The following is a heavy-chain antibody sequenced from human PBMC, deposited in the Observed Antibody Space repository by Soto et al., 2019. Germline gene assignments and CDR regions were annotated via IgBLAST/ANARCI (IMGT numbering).Heavy chain of an antibody. CDR1: GYTFTSTN. J-gene: IGHJ6*02. CDR3: ARYPLGYYDILTGYYKSYYGMDV. D-gene: IGHD3-9*01. V-gene: IGHV1-2*04. Sequence: APVKGSRKASGYTFTSTNQHWEPQAPGQGPEWMGWINPNSGGTDYAQKFQGWVTMPRDTSISTAYMELSRLRSDDTAVYYCARYPLGYYDILTGYYKSYYGMDVWGQGTTVTVSS. CDR2: INPNSGGT.